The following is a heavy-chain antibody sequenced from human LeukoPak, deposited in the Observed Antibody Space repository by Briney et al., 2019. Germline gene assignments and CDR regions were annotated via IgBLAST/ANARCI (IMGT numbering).Heavy chain of an antibody. CDR2: IYYSGTT. CDR3: ARHPGYSSGLY. Sequence: SETLSLTCSVSGGSISSSNSYWGWIRQAPGKAPEWIGSIYYSGTTYYNPSLKSRVTISVDTSKNQFSLNLSSVTAADSAVYYCARHPGYSSGLYWGQGTQVTVSS. J-gene: IGHJ4*02. CDR1: GGSISSSNSY. D-gene: IGHD6-19*01. V-gene: IGHV4-39*01.